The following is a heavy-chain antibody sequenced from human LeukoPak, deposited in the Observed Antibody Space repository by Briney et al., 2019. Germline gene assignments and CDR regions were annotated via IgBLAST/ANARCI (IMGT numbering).Heavy chain of an antibody. CDR3: ARGRTAMVRGAFDI. V-gene: IGHV4-34*01. J-gene: IGHJ3*02. D-gene: IGHD5-18*01. CDR1: GGSFSGYY. CDR2: INHSGST. Sequence: PSETLSLTCAVYGGSFSGYYWSWIRQPPGKGLEWIGEINHSGSTNYNPSLKSRVTISVDTSKNQFSLKLSSVTAADTAVYYCARGRTAMVRGAFDIWGQGTMVTVSS.